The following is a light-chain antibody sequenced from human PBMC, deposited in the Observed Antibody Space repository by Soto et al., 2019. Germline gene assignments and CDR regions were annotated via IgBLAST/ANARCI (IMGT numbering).Light chain of an antibody. CDR3: QQYNDWPLT. V-gene: IGKV3D-15*01. CDR2: GAS. CDR1: QSVDSN. J-gene: IGKJ4*01. Sequence: EVALKQSPATLSVLSGDGATISCLASQSVDSNLAWYQQKPGQTPRLLMYGASTRPTGIPARFSGSGSGTEFTLTIISLQSEDSAVYYCQQYNDWPLTFGGGTMVDIK.